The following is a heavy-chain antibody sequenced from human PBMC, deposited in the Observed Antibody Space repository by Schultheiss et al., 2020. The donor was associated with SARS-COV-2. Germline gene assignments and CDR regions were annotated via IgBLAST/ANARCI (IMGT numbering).Heavy chain of an antibody. V-gene: IGHV3-21*01. J-gene: IGHJ5*02. D-gene: IGHD1-7*01. CDR3: ARAKDPNWNYARPFDP. CDR2: ISSSGSYI. Sequence: GESLKISCAASGFAVSSFYMNWVRQAPGKGLEWVSAISSSGSYIYYADSVKGRFTISRDNAKNSLYLQMNSLRAEDTAVYYCARAKDPNWNYARPFDPWGQGTLVTVSS. CDR1: GFAVSSFY.